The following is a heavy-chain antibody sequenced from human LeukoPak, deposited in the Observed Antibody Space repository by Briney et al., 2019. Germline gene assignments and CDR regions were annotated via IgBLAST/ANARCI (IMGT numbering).Heavy chain of an antibody. V-gene: IGHV3-23*01. D-gene: IGHD3-10*01. CDR1: GFTFSSYG. Sequence: GGSLRLSCAASGFTFSSYGMSWVRQAPGKGLEWVSAISGSGGSTYYADSVKGRFTISRDNSKNTLYLQMNSLRAEDTAVYYCARDLNPVLLWFGDLSTPTIDIWGQGTMVTVSS. J-gene: IGHJ3*02. CDR3: ARDLNPVLLWFGDLSTPTIDI. CDR2: ISGSGGST.